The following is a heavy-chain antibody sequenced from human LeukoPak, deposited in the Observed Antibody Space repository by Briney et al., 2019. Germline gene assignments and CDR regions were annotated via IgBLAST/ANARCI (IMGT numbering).Heavy chain of an antibody. CDR1: GFTFSSYA. Sequence: GGSLRLSCVASGFTFSSYAMSWVRQAPGKGLEWVSDIRGDGGTTYYADSVKGRFTISRDISKNTLYLQMNSLRAEDTAVYYCARDLPYCGGDCFIDYWGQGTLVTVSS. CDR3: ARDLPYCGGDCFIDY. CDR2: IRGDGGTT. V-gene: IGHV3-23*01. D-gene: IGHD2-21*02. J-gene: IGHJ4*02.